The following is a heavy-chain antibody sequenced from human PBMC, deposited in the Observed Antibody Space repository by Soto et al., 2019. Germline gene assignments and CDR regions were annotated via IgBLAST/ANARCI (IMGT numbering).Heavy chain of an antibody. CDR2: MSHSGGT. Sequence: QVQLQQWGAGLLKPSETLSLTCAVYGGFVTSGSYYWSWIRQPPGKGLEWSGEMSHSGGTHFNPSLKGRVTISVDTSKNQFTLKMSSVTAADTALYYCARVERGTATTVVDAFDIWGPGTMVTVSS. V-gene: IGHV4-34*01. CDR1: GGFVTSGSYY. CDR3: ARVERGTATTVVDAFDI. D-gene: IGHD1-1*01. J-gene: IGHJ3*02.